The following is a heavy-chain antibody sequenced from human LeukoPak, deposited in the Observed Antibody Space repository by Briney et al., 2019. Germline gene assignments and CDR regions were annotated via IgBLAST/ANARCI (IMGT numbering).Heavy chain of an antibody. CDR2: IKQNGGEK. D-gene: IGHD4-23*01. V-gene: IGHV3-7*01. CDR3: ARVPGVTRYFDS. CDR1: GFTFTCCW. J-gene: IGHJ4*02. Sequence: GGSLRLSCAASGFTFTCCWMSWVRPTPGKGLEWVASIKQNGGEKFYADSVKGRFTISRDNAKNSLYLQLNSLRAEDTAVYYCARVPGVTRYFDSWGQGILVTVSS.